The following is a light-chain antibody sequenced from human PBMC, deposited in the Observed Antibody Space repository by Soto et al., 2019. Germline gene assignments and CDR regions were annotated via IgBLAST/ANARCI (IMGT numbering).Light chain of an antibody. CDR1: QSVSSY. CDR3: QQRSNWIFT. J-gene: IGKJ3*01. V-gene: IGKV3-11*01. CDR2: DAS. Sequence: EIVLTQSPATLSLSPGERATLSCRASQSVSSYLAWYQQKPGQAPRLLIYDASNRATGIPARFSGSGSGTDFTLPISSLEPEDFAVYYCQQRSNWIFTFGPGTKVDIK.